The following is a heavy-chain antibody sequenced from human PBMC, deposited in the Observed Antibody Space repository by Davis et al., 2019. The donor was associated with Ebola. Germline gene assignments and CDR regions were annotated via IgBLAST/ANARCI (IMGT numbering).Heavy chain of an antibody. CDR1: GGTFSSYA. CDR2: IIPIFGTA. Sequence: SVKVSCKASGGTFSSYAISWVRQAPGQGLEWMGGIIPIFGTANYAQKFQGRVTITADESTSTAYMELSSLRSEDTAVYYCARPYSSSDGENYYYGMDVWGKGTTVTVSS. D-gene: IGHD6-6*01. J-gene: IGHJ6*04. V-gene: IGHV1-69*13. CDR3: ARPYSSSDGENYYYGMDV.